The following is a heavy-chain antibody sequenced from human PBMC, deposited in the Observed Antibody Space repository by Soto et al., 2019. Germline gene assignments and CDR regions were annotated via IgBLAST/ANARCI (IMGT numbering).Heavy chain of an antibody. D-gene: IGHD6-19*01. CDR2: ISAYNGNT. CDR3: ARDTIAVAGSAFDI. J-gene: IGHJ3*02. Sequence: GASVKVSCKASGYTLTSYGISWVRQAPGQGLEWMGWISAYNGNTNYAQKLQGRVTMTTDTSTSTAYMELRSLRSDDTAVYYCARDTIAVAGSAFDIWGQGTMVTVSS. V-gene: IGHV1-18*01. CDR1: GYTLTSYG.